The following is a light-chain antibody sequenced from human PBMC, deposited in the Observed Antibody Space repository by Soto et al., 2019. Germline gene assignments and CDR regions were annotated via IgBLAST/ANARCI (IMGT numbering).Light chain of an antibody. CDR1: QSVRSER. Sequence: EIVLTQSPDTLSLSPGDRATLSCRASQSVRSERLAWYQQKPGQAPRLVIFDASSRATGIPERFSGSGSGTDFTLTITRLEPEDFAVYYCQQYDVSPITFGLGTRLEIK. CDR3: QQYDVSPIT. V-gene: IGKV3-20*01. J-gene: IGKJ5*01. CDR2: DAS.